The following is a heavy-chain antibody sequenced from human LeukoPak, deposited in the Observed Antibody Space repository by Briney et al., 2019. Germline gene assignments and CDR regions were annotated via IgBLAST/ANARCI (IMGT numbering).Heavy chain of an antibody. CDR3: ARDLWGSYGYYFDY. CDR1: GFTFSSYA. J-gene: IGHJ4*02. D-gene: IGHD3-16*01. V-gene: IGHV3-30-3*01. CDR2: ISYDGSNK. Sequence: GGPLRLSCAASGFTFSSYAMHWVRQAPGKGLEWVAVISYDGSNKYYADSVKGRFTISRDNSKNTLYLQMNSLRAEDTAVYYCARDLWGSYGYYFDYWGQGTLVTVSS.